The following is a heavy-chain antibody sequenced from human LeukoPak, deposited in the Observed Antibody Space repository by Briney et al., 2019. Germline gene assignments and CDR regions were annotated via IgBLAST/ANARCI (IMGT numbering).Heavy chain of an antibody. D-gene: IGHD5-18*01. CDR3: ARGGFSYGPDVRFDY. CDR2: IYYSGNT. Sequence: SETLSLTCTVSGGSISSYYWSWIRQPPGKGLEWIGFIYYSGNTNYNPSLKSRVTISVDTSKNQFSLKLNSVTAADTAVYYCARGGFSYGPDVRFDYWGQGTLVTVSS. J-gene: IGHJ4*02. V-gene: IGHV4-59*01. CDR1: GGSISSYY.